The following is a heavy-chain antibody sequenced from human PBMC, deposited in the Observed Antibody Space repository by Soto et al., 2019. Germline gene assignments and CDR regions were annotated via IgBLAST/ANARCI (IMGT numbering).Heavy chain of an antibody. D-gene: IGHD3-22*01. V-gene: IGHV3-53*01. J-gene: IGHJ3*02. Sequence: GGSLRLSCAASGFTVSSNYMTWVRQAPGKGLEWVSVISSGGRTDYADSVKGRFTISRDNSKNTVYLQMNSLRAEDTAVYYCASHSSGHYKGGAFDIWGRGTMVTVSS. CDR1: GFTVSSNY. CDR2: ISSGGRT. CDR3: ASHSSGHYKGGAFDI.